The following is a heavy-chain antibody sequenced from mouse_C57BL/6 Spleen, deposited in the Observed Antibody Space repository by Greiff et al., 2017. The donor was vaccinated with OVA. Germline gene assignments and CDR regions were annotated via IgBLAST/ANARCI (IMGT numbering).Heavy chain of an antibody. V-gene: IGHV5-17*01. CDR2: ISSGSSTI. D-gene: IGHD2-3*01. J-gene: IGHJ1*03. Sequence: EVKLVESGGGLVKPGGSLKLSCAASGFTFSDYGMHWVRQAPEKGLEWVAYISSGSSTIYYADTVKGRFTISRDNAKNTLFLQMTSLRSEDTAMYYCARDGYSLWYFDVWGTGTTVTVSS. CDR3: ARDGYSLWYFDV. CDR1: GFTFSDYG.